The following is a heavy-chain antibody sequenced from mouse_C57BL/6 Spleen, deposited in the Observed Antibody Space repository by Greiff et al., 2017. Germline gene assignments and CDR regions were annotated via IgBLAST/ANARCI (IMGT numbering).Heavy chain of an antibody. CDR1: GYTFTSYW. V-gene: IGHV1-69*01. D-gene: IGHD2-2*01. CDR2: IDPSDSYT. CDR3: GRSGGYDGGYAMGY. Sequence: QVQLQQPGAELVMPGASVKLSCKASGYTFTSYWMHWVKQRPGQGLEWIGEIDPSDSYTNYNQKFKGKSTLTVDKSSSTAYMQLSSLTSEDSAVYYCGRSGGYDGGYAMGYWGQGTSVT. J-gene: IGHJ4*01.